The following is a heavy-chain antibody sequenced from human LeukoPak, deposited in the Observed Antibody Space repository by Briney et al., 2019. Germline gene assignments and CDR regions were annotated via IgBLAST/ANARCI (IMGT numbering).Heavy chain of an antibody. J-gene: IGHJ3*02. D-gene: IGHD4-23*01. CDR2: ISYDGSNK. CDR3: AKHLDYGGNSVSDAFDI. V-gene: IGHV3-30-3*02. CDR1: GFTFSSYA. Sequence: GRSLRLSCAASGFTFSSYAMHWVRQAPGKGLEWVAVISYDGSNKYYADSVKGRFTISRDNSKNTLYLQMNSLRAEDTAVYYCAKHLDYGGNSVSDAFDIWGQGTMVTVSS.